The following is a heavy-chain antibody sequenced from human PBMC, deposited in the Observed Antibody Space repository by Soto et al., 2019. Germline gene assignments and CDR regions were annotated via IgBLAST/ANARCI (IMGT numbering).Heavy chain of an antibody. J-gene: IGHJ4*02. CDR1: GFTFSSYG. Sequence: PGGSLRLSCAASGFTFSSYGMHWVRQAPGKGLEWVAVISYDGSNKYYADSVKGRFTISRDNSKNTLYLQMNSLRAEDTAVYYCAKDLGRWLQVGSFDYWGQGTLVTVSS. CDR3: AKDLGRWLQVGSFDY. CDR2: ISYDGSNK. D-gene: IGHD5-12*01. V-gene: IGHV3-30*18.